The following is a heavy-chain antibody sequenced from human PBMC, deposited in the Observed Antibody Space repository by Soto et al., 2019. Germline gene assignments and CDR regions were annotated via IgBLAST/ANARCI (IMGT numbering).Heavy chain of an antibody. CDR2: ISSSSSYI. CDR1: GFTFSSYS. V-gene: IGHV3-21*01. CDR3: ARDSQQLASIDY. D-gene: IGHD6-13*01. J-gene: IGHJ4*02. Sequence: GGSLRLSCAASGFTFSSYSMNWVRQAPGKGLEWVSSISSSSSYIYYADSVKGRFTNSRDNAKNSLYLQMNSFRAEDTAVYYCARDSQQLASIDYWGQGTLVTVSS.